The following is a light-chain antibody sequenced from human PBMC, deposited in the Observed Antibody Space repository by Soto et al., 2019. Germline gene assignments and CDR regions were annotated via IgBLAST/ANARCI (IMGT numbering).Light chain of an antibody. Sequence: QSVLTQPASVSGSPGQSITISCTGTSSDVGGYNYVSWYQQHPGKAPKLMIYDVGNRPSGFFNRFSGSKSGNTASLTFFGLQAEDEADYYCSSYTRSSTYVFGTGTKVTVL. CDR2: DVG. CDR1: SSDVGGYNY. V-gene: IGLV2-14*01. J-gene: IGLJ1*01. CDR3: SSYTRSSTYV.